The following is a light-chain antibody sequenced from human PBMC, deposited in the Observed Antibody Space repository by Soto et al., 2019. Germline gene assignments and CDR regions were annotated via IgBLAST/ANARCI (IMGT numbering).Light chain of an antibody. CDR3: QHQWT. Sequence: EIVLTQSPGTLSLSPGERATLSCRASQSVSSSYLAWYQQKPGQAPRLLIYGASSRATGIPDKFSGSGSGTDFTLTISILEPEDFAVYYCQHQWTFGPGTKVDIK. J-gene: IGKJ3*01. V-gene: IGKV3-20*01. CDR1: QSVSSSY. CDR2: GAS.